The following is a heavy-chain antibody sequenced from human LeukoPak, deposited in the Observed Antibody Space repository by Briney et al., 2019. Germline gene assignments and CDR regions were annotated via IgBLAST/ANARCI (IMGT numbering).Heavy chain of an antibody. J-gene: IGHJ5*02. D-gene: IGHD3-10*01. Sequence: ASVNVSCKASGYTFTDYYIHWVRQAPGQGLEGMGWINPNSGGTNYAQKFQGRVTITEDTSTKTAYMELSSLRSEDTAVYYCATDLMVRGSAGFDPWGQGTLVTVSS. CDR1: GYTFTDYY. V-gene: IGHV1-2*02. CDR2: INPNSGGT. CDR3: ATDLMVRGSAGFDP.